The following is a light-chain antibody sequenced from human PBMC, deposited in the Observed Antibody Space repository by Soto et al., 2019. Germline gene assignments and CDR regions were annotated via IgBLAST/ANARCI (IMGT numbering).Light chain of an antibody. Sequence: EIVMTQSPATLSVSPGERVTLSCKASQSVSRSLAWYQQKPGQAPRLLIYGASTRATGIPARFSGSGSGTEFTLIISSLQSEDFAGYYCQQYNSWPPFTFGPGTKVDIK. CDR1: QSVSRS. J-gene: IGKJ3*01. CDR2: GAS. CDR3: QQYNSWPPFT. V-gene: IGKV3-15*01.